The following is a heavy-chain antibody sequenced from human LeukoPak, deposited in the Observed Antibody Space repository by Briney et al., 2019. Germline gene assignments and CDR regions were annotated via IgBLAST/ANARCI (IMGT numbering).Heavy chain of an antibody. V-gene: IGHV4-59*01. Sequence: PSETLSLTCTVSGGSISSYYWSWIRQPPGKGLEWIGYIYYSGSTNYNPSLKSRVTISVDTSKNQFSLKLSSVTAADTAVYYCARCDSSGWYSHLDYWGQGTLVTVSS. D-gene: IGHD6-19*01. CDR3: ARCDSSGWYSHLDY. J-gene: IGHJ4*02. CDR2: IYYSGST. CDR1: GGSISSYY.